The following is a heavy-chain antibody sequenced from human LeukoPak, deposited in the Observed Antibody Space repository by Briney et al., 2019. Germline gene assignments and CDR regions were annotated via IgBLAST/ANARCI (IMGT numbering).Heavy chain of an antibody. V-gene: IGHV3-43*01. CDR3: ARTPQKYCGSTSCFNWFDS. Sequence: GGSLRLSCAASGFTFDDYTMHWVRQAPGKGLEWVSLLTWDGGRTYYAGSVKGRFTISRDNSKNTLYLQMNSLRTEDTALYYCARTPQKYCGSTSCFNWFDSWGQGTLVTVSS. CDR1: GFTFDDYT. CDR2: LTWDGGRT. J-gene: IGHJ5*01. D-gene: IGHD2-2*01.